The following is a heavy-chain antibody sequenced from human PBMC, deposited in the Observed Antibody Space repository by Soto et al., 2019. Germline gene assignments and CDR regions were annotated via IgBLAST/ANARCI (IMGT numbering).Heavy chain of an antibody. D-gene: IGHD3-16*01. Sequence: QVQLVQSGDEVKKPGASVKVSCKASGYIFVNYGIAWVRQAPGQGLEWMGWISPYTGNTHSATKVQGRLTMTTDTTTSTAEMDLGSLTSDDTAVYYCVMVDNYVTPTPHDVWGQGTTVTVSS. CDR3: VMVDNYVTPTPHDV. V-gene: IGHV1-18*01. CDR2: ISPYTGNT. CDR1: GYIFVNYG. J-gene: IGHJ6*02.